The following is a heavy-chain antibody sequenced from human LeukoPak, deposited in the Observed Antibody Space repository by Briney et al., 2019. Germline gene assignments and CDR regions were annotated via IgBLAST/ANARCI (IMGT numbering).Heavy chain of an antibody. Sequence: MASETLSLTCTVSGGSISSSSYYWGWIRQPPGKGLEWIGSIYYSGSTYYNPSLKSRVTISVDTSKNQFSLKLSSVTAADTAVYYCARASGSGNGYSYYMNIWGKGTTVTVSS. CDR1: GGSISSSSYY. D-gene: IGHD3-10*01. CDR2: IYYSGST. J-gene: IGHJ6*03. V-gene: IGHV4-39*07. CDR3: ARASGSGNGYSYYMNI.